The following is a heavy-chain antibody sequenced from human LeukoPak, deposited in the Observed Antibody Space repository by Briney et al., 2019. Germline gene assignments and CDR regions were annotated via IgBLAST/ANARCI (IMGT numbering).Heavy chain of an antibody. CDR1: GFPVSSNY. V-gene: IGHV3-53*01. CDR3: ARDRFYYDSSGYYHGYYFDY. D-gene: IGHD3-22*01. J-gene: IGHJ4*02. CDR2: IYSGGST. Sequence: PGGSLSLSCAASGFPVSSNYMSWVRQAPGKGLEWVSVIYSGGSTYYADSVKGRFTISRDNSKNTLYLQMNSLRAEDTAVYYCARDRFYYDSSGYYHGYYFDYWGQGTLVTVSS.